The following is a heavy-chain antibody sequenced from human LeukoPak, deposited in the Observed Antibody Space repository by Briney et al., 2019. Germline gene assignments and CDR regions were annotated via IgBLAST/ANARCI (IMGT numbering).Heavy chain of an antibody. CDR3: ARGGLYYVWDAFDI. Sequence: ASVKVSCKASGYTFTGYYMHGVRQAPGQGLEWMGWINPNRGGTNYAQKFQGRVTMTRDTSISTAYMELSRLRSDDTAVYYCARGGLYYVWDAFDIWGQGTMVTVSS. J-gene: IGHJ3*02. D-gene: IGHD3-16*01. CDR1: GYTFTGYY. CDR2: INPNRGGT. V-gene: IGHV1-2*02.